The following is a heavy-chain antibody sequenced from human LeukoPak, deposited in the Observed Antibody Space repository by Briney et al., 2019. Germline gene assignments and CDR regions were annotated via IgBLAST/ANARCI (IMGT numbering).Heavy chain of an antibody. D-gene: IGHD1-26*01. Sequence: PGRSLRLSCAASGFTFSNYAMHWVRQAPGKGLEWVAFIRYDGSNKYYTDSVKGRFTISRDNSKNTLYLQMNSLRAEDTAVYYCAKGRGWEASYYYYYMDVWGKGTTVTISS. V-gene: IGHV3-30*02. CDR1: GFTFSNYA. CDR2: IRYDGSNK. J-gene: IGHJ6*03. CDR3: AKGRGWEASYYYYYMDV.